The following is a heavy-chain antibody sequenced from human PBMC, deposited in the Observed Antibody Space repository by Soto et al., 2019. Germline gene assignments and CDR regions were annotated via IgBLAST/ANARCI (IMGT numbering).Heavy chain of an antibody. D-gene: IGHD2-2*01. V-gene: IGHV3-23*01. Sequence: GGSLRLSCAASGFTFSSYAMSWVRQAPGKGLEWVSAISGSGGSTYYADSVKGRFTISRDNSKNTLYLQMNSLRAEDTAVYYCAKAKGRKVVGYCSSTSCLHDAFDIWGQGTMVTVSS. J-gene: IGHJ3*02. CDR3: AKAKGRKVVGYCSSTSCLHDAFDI. CDR1: GFTFSSYA. CDR2: ISGSGGST.